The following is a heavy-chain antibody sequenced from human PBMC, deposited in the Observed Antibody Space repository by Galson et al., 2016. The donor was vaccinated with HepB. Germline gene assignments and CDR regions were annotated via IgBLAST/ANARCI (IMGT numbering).Heavy chain of an antibody. CDR1: GFAFSSHW. CDR3: GRDHSVVLTTAYNWFDP. Sequence: SQRLSCAASGFAFSSHWMHWVRQVPGKGLAWVSRINSDGTISNYADSVKGRFTISRDNAKNTLYLQMNSLRVDDTAIYYCGRDHSVVLTTAYNWFDPWGQGTLVTVSS. D-gene: IGHD4-23*01. V-gene: IGHV3-74*01. J-gene: IGHJ5*02. CDR2: INSDGTIS.